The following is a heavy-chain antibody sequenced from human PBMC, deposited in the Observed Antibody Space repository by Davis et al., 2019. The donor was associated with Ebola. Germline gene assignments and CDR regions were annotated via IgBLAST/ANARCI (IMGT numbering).Heavy chain of an antibody. CDR1: GGSFSGYY. CDR3: AGRTYYYDSSGYYSNWFDP. CDR2: ISQSGST. D-gene: IGHD3-22*01. Sequence: SETLSLTCAVYGGSFSGYYWSWIRQPPGKGLEWIGEISQSGSTNYNPSLKSRVTISVDKSKNQFSLKLSSVTAADTAVYYCAGRTYYYDSSGYYSNWFDPWGQGTLVTVSS. V-gene: IGHV4-34*01. J-gene: IGHJ5*02.